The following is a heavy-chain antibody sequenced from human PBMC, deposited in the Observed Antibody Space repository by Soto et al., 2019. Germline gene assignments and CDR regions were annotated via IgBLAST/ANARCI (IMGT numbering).Heavy chain of an antibody. D-gene: IGHD2-15*01. CDR3: AREPLTQAHCSGGSCYQNWYFDL. Sequence: PSETLSLTCTVPGGSISSGGYYWSWIRQHPGKGLEWIGCIYYSGSTYYNPSLKSRVTISVDTSKNQFSLKLSSVTAADTAVYYCAREPLTQAHCSGGSCYQNWYFDLWGRGTLVTVSS. CDR2: IYYSGST. J-gene: IGHJ2*01. V-gene: IGHV4-31*03. CDR1: GGSISSGGYY.